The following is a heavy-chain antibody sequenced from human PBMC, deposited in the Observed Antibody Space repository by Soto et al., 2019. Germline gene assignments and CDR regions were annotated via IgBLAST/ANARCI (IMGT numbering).Heavy chain of an antibody. CDR1: GYTFTGYY. CDR3: AREVEYCGGDCLSNWFDP. J-gene: IGHJ5*02. CDR2: INPNSGGT. V-gene: IGHV1-2*04. Sequence: ASVKVSCKASGYTFTGYYMHWVRQAPGQGLEWMGWINPNSGGTNYAQKFQGWVTMTTDTSTSTAYMELRSLRSDDTAVYYCAREVEYCGGDCLSNWFDPWGQGTLVTVSS. D-gene: IGHD2-21*02.